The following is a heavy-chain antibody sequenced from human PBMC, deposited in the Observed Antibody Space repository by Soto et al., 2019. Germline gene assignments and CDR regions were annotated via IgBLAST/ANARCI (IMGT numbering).Heavy chain of an antibody. Sequence: PGGSLRLSCAASGFTFSSYAMSWVRQAPGKGLGWVSAISGSGGSTYYADSVEGRFTISRDNSKNTLYLQMNSLRAEDTAVYYCAKDFRFTPESMDVWGQGTTVTVSS. CDR3: AKDFRFTPESMDV. V-gene: IGHV3-23*01. D-gene: IGHD3-3*01. CDR1: GFTFSSYA. J-gene: IGHJ6*02. CDR2: ISGSGGST.